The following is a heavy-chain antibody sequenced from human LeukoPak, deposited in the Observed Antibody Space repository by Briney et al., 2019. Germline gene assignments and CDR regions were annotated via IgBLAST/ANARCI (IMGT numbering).Heavy chain of an antibody. D-gene: IGHD2-2*01. CDR3: AKSDCSVISCYVLDF. CDR2: VSGSGDTT. Sequence: GGSLRLSCAASGFTFSSYAISWVRQAPGKGLEWVSSVSGSGDTTQYADSVKGRFTISRDTSKNTVYLQMNSLRGEDTAVYYCAKSDCSVISCYVLDFWGRGTLVTVSS. V-gene: IGHV3-23*01. J-gene: IGHJ4*02. CDR1: GFTFSSYA.